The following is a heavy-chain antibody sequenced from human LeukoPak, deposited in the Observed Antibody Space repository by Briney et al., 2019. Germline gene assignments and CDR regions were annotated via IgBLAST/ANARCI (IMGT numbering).Heavy chain of an antibody. D-gene: IGHD6-13*01. V-gene: IGHV4-59*12. CDR2: IHYSGSN. J-gene: IGHJ5*02. CDR1: GRSISSCY. CDR3: AREGSSSWYAYNWFAP. Sequence: ADPLSLTCTVSGRSISSCYWSWIRQPPGKGLEWLGYIHYSGSNNYNPSLKSGVTISVDTSKKPCSLKLSSVTAADTAVYYCAREGSSSWYAYNWFAPWGQGSLVTVP.